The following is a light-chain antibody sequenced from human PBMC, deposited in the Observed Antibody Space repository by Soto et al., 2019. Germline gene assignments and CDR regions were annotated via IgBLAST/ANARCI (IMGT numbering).Light chain of an antibody. J-gene: IGKJ4*01. Sequence: EIVMTQSPATLSVSPGERATLSCRASQSVSSYLAWYQQKPGQAPRLLIYGASTRATGIQARFSGSGSGTEYTLTLNSLQSEDFAVYYCQQYNNWPPLTFGGGTKVEIK. V-gene: IGKV3-15*01. CDR1: QSVSSY. CDR2: GAS. CDR3: QQYNNWPPLT.